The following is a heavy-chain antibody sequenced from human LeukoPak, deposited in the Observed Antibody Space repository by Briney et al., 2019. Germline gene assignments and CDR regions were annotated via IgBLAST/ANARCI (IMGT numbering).Heavy chain of an antibody. CDR3: ARVGIVPAALSFYYYYYMDV. D-gene: IGHD2-2*01. V-gene: IGHV1-8*01. Sequence: ASVTVSCQASGYTFTSYDINWVRQATGQGLEWMGWMNPYSGNTGYAQKFQGRVTMTRNTSISTAYMELSSLRSEDTAVYYCARVGIVPAALSFYYYYYMDVWGKGTTVTVSS. CDR2: MNPYSGNT. CDR1: GYTFTSYD. J-gene: IGHJ6*03.